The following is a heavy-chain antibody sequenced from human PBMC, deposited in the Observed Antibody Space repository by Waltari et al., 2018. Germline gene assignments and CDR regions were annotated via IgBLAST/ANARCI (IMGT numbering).Heavy chain of an antibody. CDR2: IYYRGST. V-gene: IGHV4-59*01. D-gene: IGHD3-3*01. Sequence: QVQLQESGPGLVKPSETLSLTCTVSGGSISSYYWSWIRQPPGKGLEWIGYIYYRGSTNYTPSLKSRVTISVDTSKNQFSLKLSSVTAADTAVYYCARGPGFGARRAYGMDVWGQGTTVTVSS. J-gene: IGHJ6*02. CDR1: GGSISSYY. CDR3: ARGPGFGARRAYGMDV.